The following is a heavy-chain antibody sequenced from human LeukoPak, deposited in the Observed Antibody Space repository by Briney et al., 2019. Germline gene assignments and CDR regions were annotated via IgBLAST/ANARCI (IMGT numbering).Heavy chain of an antibody. V-gene: IGHV1-2*02. CDR3: ARALYSSSWSLDY. CDR2: INPNSGGT. CDR1: GYTFTGYY. D-gene: IGHD6-13*01. Sequence: ASVKVSCKASGYTFTGYYMHWVRQAPGQGLEWMGWINPNSGGTNYAQKFQGGVTLTRDTSISTAYMELSRLTSDDTAVYYCARALYSSSWSLDYWGQGTLVTVSS. J-gene: IGHJ4*02.